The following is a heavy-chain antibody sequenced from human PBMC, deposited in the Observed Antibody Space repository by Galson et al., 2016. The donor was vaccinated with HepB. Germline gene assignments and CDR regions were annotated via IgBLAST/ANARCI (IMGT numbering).Heavy chain of an antibody. J-gene: IGHJ3*01. CDR3: TRDFPGSHDASDF. CDR2: ISYDGTRT. Sequence: SLRLSCAASGFDFRSYWMHWVRQGPGKGLVWVSRISYDGTRTNYADSVQGRFTISRDNAKNTLHLQMNSLRPEDTAVYYCTRDFPGSHDASDFWGQGTMVTVSS. CDR1: GFDFRSYW. V-gene: IGHV3-74*01. D-gene: IGHD3-10*01.